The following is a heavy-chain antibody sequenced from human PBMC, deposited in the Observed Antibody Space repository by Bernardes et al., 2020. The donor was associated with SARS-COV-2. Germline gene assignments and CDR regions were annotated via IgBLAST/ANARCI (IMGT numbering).Heavy chain of an antibody. D-gene: IGHD3-22*01. Sequence: GGSLRLSCAASGVIFTNYAMSWVRQAPGKGLEWVSVISGSGRTTDYAGSVEGRFTISRDNSKNTLYLQMNSLRAEDTAIYYCAKDSGLHTMILAADAFDIWGQGTLVTVSS. J-gene: IGHJ3*02. CDR1: GVIFTNYA. CDR3: AKDSGLHTMILAADAFDI. CDR2: ISGSGRTT. V-gene: IGHV3-23*01.